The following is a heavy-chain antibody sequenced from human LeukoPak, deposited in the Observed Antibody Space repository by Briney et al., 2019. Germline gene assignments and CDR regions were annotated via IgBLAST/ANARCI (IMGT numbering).Heavy chain of an antibody. CDR1: GGTF. J-gene: IGHJ4*02. CDR3: ASDPRSRAD. CDR2: ISAYNGNT. V-gene: IGHV1-18*01. D-gene: IGHD1-26*01. Sequence: ASVKGSCKASGGTFISWVRQAPGQGLEWMGWISAYNGNTNYAQKLQGRVTMTTDTSTSTAYMELRSLRSDDTAVYYCASDPRSRADWGQGTLVTVSS.